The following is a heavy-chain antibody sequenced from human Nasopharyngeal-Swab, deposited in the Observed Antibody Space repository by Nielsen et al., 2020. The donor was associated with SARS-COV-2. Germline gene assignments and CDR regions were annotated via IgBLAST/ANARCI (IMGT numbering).Heavy chain of an antibody. CDR1: GFTFSSYG. J-gene: IGHJ4*02. CDR3: AKDMGIADDSFDY. D-gene: IGHD6-13*01. CDR2: ISYDGSNK. V-gene: IGHV3-30*18. Sequence: GGSLRLSCAASGFTFSSYGMHWVRQAPGKGLEWVAVISYDGSNKYYADSVKGRFTISRDNSKNTLYPQMNSLRAEDTAVYYCAKDMGIADDSFDYWGQGTLVTVSS.